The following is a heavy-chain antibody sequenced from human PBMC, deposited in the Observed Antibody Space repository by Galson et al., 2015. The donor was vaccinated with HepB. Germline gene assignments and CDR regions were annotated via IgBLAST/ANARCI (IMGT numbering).Heavy chain of an antibody. CDR3: ARDRWDPYYYYYYGMDV. V-gene: IGHV6-1*01. CDR2: TYYRSKWYN. J-gene: IGHJ6*02. D-gene: IGHD5-24*01. CDR1: GDSVSSNSAA. Sequence: CAISGDSVSSNSAAWNWIRQSPSRGLEWLGRTYYRSKWYNDYAVSVKSRITINPDTSKNQFSLQLNSVTPEDTAVYYCARDRWDPYYYYYYGMDVWGQGTTFTVSS.